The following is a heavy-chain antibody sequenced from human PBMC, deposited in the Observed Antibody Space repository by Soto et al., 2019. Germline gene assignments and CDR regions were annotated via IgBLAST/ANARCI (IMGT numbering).Heavy chain of an antibody. CDR3: AKDKGGRYCSRTSCLYSFDY. J-gene: IGHJ4*02. Sequence: EVQLLESGGGLVQPGGSLRLSCTASGFTFSTYARSWVRQAPGKGLEWVSTISDSGSTYYADSVKGRFTISRDNSKITLYLEMNSLRAEDTAVYYCAKDKGGRYCSRTSCLYSFDYWGQGTLVTVSS. CDR1: GFTFSTYA. V-gene: IGHV3-23*01. CDR2: ISDSGST. D-gene: IGHD2-2*01.